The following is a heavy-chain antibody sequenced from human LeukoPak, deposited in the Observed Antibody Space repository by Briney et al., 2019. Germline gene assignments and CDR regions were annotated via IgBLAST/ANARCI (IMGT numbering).Heavy chain of an antibody. D-gene: IGHD1-26*01. CDR3: ARDPISIVGATRDDY. CDR1: GFTFSSYE. Sequence: QLGGSLRLSCAASGFTFSSYEMNWVRQAPGKGLEWVSYISSSGSTIYYADSVKGRFTISGDNAKNSLYLQMNSLRAEDTAVYYCARDPISIVGATRDDYWGQGTLVTVSS. CDR2: ISSSGSTI. V-gene: IGHV3-48*03. J-gene: IGHJ4*02.